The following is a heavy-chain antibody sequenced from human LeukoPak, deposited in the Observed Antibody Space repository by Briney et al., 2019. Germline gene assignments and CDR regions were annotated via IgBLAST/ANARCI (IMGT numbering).Heavy chain of an antibody. CDR3: ARARRLTYYYYYMVV. CDR2: INHSGST. J-gene: IGHJ6*03. V-gene: IGHV4-34*01. CDR1: AVSFSGYY. D-gene: IGHD4/OR15-4a*01. Sequence: SDTLSLTWAAYAVSFSGYYWSWIRQPPGKGPEWNGEINHSGSTNYNPSLKSRVTISVDTSKNQFSLKLSSVTAADTAVYYCARARRLTYYYYYMVVWGKGTTVTVSS.